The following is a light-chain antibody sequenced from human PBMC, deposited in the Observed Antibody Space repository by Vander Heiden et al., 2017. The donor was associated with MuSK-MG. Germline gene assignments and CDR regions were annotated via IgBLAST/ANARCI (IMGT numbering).Light chain of an antibody. J-gene: IGKJ1*01. Sequence: DLQLPHSPSSRAASVGDRVTITCRASQGISNSLAWYQQKPGKAPKLLLYAASRLESGVPSRFSGSGSGTDYTLTISSLQPEDIATYYCQQYDSTPRTFGQGTKVEIK. CDR2: AAS. CDR3: QQYDSTPRT. V-gene: IGKV1-NL1*01. CDR1: QGISNS.